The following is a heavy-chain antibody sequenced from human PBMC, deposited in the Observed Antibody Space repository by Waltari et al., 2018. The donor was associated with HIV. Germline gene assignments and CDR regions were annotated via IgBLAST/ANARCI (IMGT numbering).Heavy chain of an antibody. CDR2: VNPGSDKT. V-gene: IGHV1-3*01. Sequence: VQLVQSGAEVKKPGASVTISCKASGYDFSAYGIHWVRQAPGQRFQWMAWVNPGSDKTKYSQIMQGRVTVTRDVSANTSYIVLSSLRSGETAIYYCVRGTACSGGVCYTFFDCSGQGTLVTVSS. CDR1: GYDFSAYG. CDR3: VRGTACSGGVCYTFFDC. D-gene: IGHD2-8*02. J-gene: IGHJ4*02.